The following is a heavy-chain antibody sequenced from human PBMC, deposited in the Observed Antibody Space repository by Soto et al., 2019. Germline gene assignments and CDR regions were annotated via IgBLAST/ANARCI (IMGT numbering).Heavy chain of an antibody. CDR1: GFTFNTYA. CDR3: ATFTFGRPLDT. V-gene: IGHV3-23*01. CDR2: ISGSGFST. J-gene: IGHJ3*02. Sequence: TGGSLRLSCAASGFTFNTYAMSWVRQAPGQGLEWFSAISGSGFSTYYADSVKGPFSISSNSSNNKLILQMNSLRADATAVYFCATFTFGRPLDTWGQGTMVTVSS. D-gene: IGHD3-16*01.